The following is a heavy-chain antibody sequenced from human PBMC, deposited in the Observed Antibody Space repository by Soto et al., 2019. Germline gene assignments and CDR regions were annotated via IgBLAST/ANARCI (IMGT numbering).Heavy chain of an antibody. CDR2: FDPEDGET. CDR1: GYTLTELS. Sequence: SVKVSCKVSGYTLTELSMHWVRQAPGKGLEWMGGFDPEDGETIYAQKFQGRVTMTEDTSTDTAYMELSSLRSEDTAVYYCATLSNDFWSGPNNWFDPWGQGTLVTVSS. CDR3: ATLSNDFWSGPNNWFDP. J-gene: IGHJ5*02. V-gene: IGHV1-24*01. D-gene: IGHD3-3*01.